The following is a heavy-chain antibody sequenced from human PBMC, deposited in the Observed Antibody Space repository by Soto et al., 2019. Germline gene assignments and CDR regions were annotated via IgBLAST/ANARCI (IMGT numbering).Heavy chain of an antibody. CDR2: ISDDGTTK. CDR3: TRADLTVTLSVFDP. D-gene: IGHD4-17*01. Sequence: QVQLVESGGGVAQPGRSLRLSCAASGFIFSRYFMHWVRQAPGKGLEWVALISDDGTTKYYADSVTGRFTISRDNSKNTLYLQMNSLSADDTAVYYCTRADLTVTLSVFDPWGQGTLVTVSS. V-gene: IGHV3-30-3*01. CDR1: GFIFSRYF. J-gene: IGHJ5*02.